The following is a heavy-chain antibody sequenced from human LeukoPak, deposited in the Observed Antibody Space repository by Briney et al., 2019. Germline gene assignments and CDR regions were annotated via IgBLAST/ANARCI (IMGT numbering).Heavy chain of an antibody. Sequence: SETLSLTCTVSSGSISSSSYYWGWIRQPPGKGLEWIGNIYHDGSTYYNPSLRSRVTISIDTSKNQFSLKLSSVTAADTAVYYCARDRGRWPHYAFDIWGHGTMVTVSS. D-gene: IGHD3-10*01. V-gene: IGHV4-39*07. CDR1: SGSISSSSYY. J-gene: IGHJ3*02. CDR3: ARDRGRWPHYAFDI. CDR2: IYHDGST.